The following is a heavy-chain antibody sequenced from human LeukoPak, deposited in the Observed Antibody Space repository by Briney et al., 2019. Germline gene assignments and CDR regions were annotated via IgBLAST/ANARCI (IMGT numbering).Heavy chain of an antibody. Sequence: GGSLRLSCAASGFTFSSYGMHWVRQAPGKGLEWVAVISYDGSNKYYADSVKGRFTISRDNSKNTPYLQMNSLRAEDTAVYYCAKDPSPQYCSGGSCYSERDYYYYGMDVWGQGTTVTVSS. CDR1: GFTFSSYG. J-gene: IGHJ6*02. D-gene: IGHD2-15*01. V-gene: IGHV3-30*18. CDR2: ISYDGSNK. CDR3: AKDPSPQYCSGGSCYSERDYYYYGMDV.